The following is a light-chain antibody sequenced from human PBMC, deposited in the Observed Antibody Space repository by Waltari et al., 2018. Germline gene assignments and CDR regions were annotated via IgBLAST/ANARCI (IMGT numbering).Light chain of an antibody. CDR1: SSDVGGYNY. CDR2: DVS. Sequence: QSALTQPASVSGSPGQSITISCTGTSSDVGGYNYVSWYQPHPGKAPKLMIYDVSNRPSGVSDRFSGSKSGNTASLTISGLQAEDEADYYCSSYTSSSTLVLFGGGTKLTVL. J-gene: IGLJ2*01. V-gene: IGLV2-14*03. CDR3: SSYTSSSTLVL.